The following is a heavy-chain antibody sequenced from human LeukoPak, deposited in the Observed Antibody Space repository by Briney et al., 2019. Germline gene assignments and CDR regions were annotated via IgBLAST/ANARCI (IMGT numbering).Heavy chain of an antibody. CDR2: IYYSGST. D-gene: IGHD5-18*01. CDR3: ARTTEGGYTYDYFYYYYMDV. Sequence: SETLSLTCTVSGGSISSYYWSWIRQPPGEGLEWIGYIYYSGSTNYNPSLKSRVTISVDTSKNQFSLKLSSVTAADTAVYYCARTTEGGYTYDYFYYYYMDVWGKGTTVTISS. J-gene: IGHJ6*03. V-gene: IGHV4-59*01. CDR1: GGSISSYY.